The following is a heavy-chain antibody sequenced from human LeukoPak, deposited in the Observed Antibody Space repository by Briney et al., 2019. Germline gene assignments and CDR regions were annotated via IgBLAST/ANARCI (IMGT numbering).Heavy chain of an antibody. CDR3: ARAPVGPAVTDYYYYYYYMDV. J-gene: IGHJ6*03. Sequence: TSQTLSLTCTVSGGSISSGSYYWSWIRQPAGKGLEWIGRIYTSGSTNYNPSLKSRVIISVDTSKNQFSLKLSSVTAADTAVYYCARAPVGPAVTDYYYYYYYMDVWGKGTTVTVSS. CDR2: IYTSGST. CDR1: GGSISSGSYY. D-gene: IGHD4-11*01. V-gene: IGHV4-61*02.